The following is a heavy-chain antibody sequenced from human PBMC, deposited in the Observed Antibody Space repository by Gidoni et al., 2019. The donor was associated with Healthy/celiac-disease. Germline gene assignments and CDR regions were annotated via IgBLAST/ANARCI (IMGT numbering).Heavy chain of an antibody. D-gene: IGHD3-22*01. CDR3: ASPHYYDSSGYPANDAFDI. Sequence: QLHLQESGPGLVKPSETLSLTCTVSGGSLRSSSYYWGWIRQPPGQGLEWIGSIYYSGSTYYNPSLKRRVTISVDTSKNQFSLKLSSVTAADTAVYYCASPHYYDSSGYPANDAFDIWGQGTMVTVSS. V-gene: IGHV4-39*01. CDR2: IYYSGST. CDR1: GGSLRSSSYY. J-gene: IGHJ3*02.